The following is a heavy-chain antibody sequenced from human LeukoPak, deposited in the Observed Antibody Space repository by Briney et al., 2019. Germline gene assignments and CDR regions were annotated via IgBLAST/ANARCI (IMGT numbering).Heavy chain of an antibody. V-gene: IGHV3-33*06. CDR2: IWYDGSNK. D-gene: IGHD3-10*01. J-gene: IGHJ3*02. CDR1: GFTFSSYG. CDR3: AKFVGAGSNTPDAFDI. Sequence: GGSLRLSCAASGFTFSSYGMHWVRQAPGKGLEWVAVIWYDGSNKYYADSVKGRFTISRDNSKNTLYLQMNSLRAEDTAVYYCAKFVGAGSNTPDAFDIWGQGTMVTVSS.